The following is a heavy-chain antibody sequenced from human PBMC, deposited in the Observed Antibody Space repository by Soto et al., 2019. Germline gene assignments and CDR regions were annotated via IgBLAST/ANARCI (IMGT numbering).Heavy chain of an antibody. Sequence: QVQLVESGGGVVQPGKSLRLSCEGSGFVFRDFGMYWVRQAPGQGLEWVALITYDGTYAHYVSAVKGRFTISRDDDRDTVSLQMDSLRPEDSGIYYCTIVRVADSALDHWGQGTLVTVSS. V-gene: IGHV3-30*03. D-gene: IGHD3-10*02. CDR1: GFVFRDFG. CDR3: TIVRVADSALDH. J-gene: IGHJ4*02. CDR2: ITYDGTYA.